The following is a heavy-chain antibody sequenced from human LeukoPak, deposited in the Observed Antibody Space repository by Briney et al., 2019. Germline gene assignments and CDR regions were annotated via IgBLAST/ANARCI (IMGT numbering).Heavy chain of an antibody. V-gene: IGHV3-23*01. D-gene: IGHD2/OR15-2a*01. CDR1: GFTFNMYG. Sequence: GGSLRLSCAASGFTFNMYGMGWVRQAPGKWPEWGAAIADSGGNTYYADSVKGRFTSSRDNSRNTLSLQMNSLRAEDTAVYYCAKGHNNYYFTIDYWGQGTLVTVSS. CDR2: IADSGGNT. CDR3: AKGHNNYYFTIDY. J-gene: IGHJ4*02.